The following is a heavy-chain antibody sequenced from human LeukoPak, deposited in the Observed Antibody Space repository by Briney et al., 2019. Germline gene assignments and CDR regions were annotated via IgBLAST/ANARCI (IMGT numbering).Heavy chain of an antibody. Sequence: ASVKVSCKASGYTFTGYYMHWVRQAPGQGLEWMGWINPNSGGTNYAQKFQGRVTMTRDTSTSTVYMELSSLRSEDTAVYYCARGRGAMVSGFLDYWGQGTLVTVSS. V-gene: IGHV1-2*02. D-gene: IGHD5-18*01. CDR3: ARGRGAMVSGFLDY. J-gene: IGHJ4*02. CDR1: GYTFTGYY. CDR2: INPNSGGT.